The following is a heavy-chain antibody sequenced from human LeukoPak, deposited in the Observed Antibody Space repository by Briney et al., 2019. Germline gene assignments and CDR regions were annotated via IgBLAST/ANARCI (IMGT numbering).Heavy chain of an antibody. CDR2: TSYDGSNK. V-gene: IGHV3-30-3*01. CDR1: GFTFSSYA. J-gene: IGHJ4*02. D-gene: IGHD2-15*01. CDR3: ASGQRDIVVVVADY. Sequence: GGSLRLSCAASGFTFSSYAMHWVRQAPGKGLEWVAVTSYDGSNKYYADSVKGRFTISRDNSKNTLYLQMNSLRAEDTAVYYCASGQRDIVVVVADYWGQGTPVTVSS.